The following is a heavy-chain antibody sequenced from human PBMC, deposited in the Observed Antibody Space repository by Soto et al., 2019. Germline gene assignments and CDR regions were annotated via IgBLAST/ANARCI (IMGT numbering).Heavy chain of an antibody. CDR2: MNPNSANT. CDR3: AREGVRRMDV. J-gene: IGHJ6*02. V-gene: IGHV1-8*01. Sequence: QVQLVQSGAEVKKPGASVKVSCKASGYTFTSYDINWVRQATGQGLEWMGWMNPNSANTGYAQKFQGSGTMTRNTSLSTAYMELSSLRADDTAGYYCAREGVRRMDVWGQGTTVTVSS. CDR1: GYTFTSYD.